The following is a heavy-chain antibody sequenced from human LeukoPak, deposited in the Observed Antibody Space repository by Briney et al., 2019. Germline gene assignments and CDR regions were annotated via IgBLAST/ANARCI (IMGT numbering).Heavy chain of an antibody. V-gene: IGHV4-30-2*01. Sequence: KPSETLSLTCTVSGGSISSGGYSWSWIRQPPGKGLEWIGYIYHSGSTYYNPSLKSRVTISVDRSKNQFSLKLSSVTAADTAVYYCAREPGTYYFDYWGQGTLVTVSS. CDR2: IYHSGST. J-gene: IGHJ4*02. CDR1: GGSISSGGYS. D-gene: IGHD1-26*01. CDR3: AREPGTYYFDY.